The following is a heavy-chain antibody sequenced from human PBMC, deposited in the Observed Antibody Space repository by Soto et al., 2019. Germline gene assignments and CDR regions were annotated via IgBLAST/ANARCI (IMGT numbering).Heavy chain of an antibody. CDR3: ARDWMVRGVITREYYYYMDV. CDR1: GYTFTSYA. D-gene: IGHD3-10*01. J-gene: IGHJ6*03. Sequence: GASVKVSCKASGYTFTSYAMHWVRQAPGQRLEWMGWINAGNGNTKYSQKFQGRVTITRDTSASTAYMELSSLRSEDAAVYYCARDWMVRGVITREYYYYMDVWGKGTTVTVSS. V-gene: IGHV1-3*01. CDR2: INAGNGNT.